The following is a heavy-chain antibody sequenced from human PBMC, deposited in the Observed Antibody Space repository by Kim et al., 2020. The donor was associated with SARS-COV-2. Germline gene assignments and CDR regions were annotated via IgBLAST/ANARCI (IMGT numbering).Heavy chain of an antibody. V-gene: IGHV4-34*01. CDR2: INHSGST. CDR1: GGSFSGYY. Sequence: SETLSLTCAVYGGSFSGYYWSCIRQPPGKGLEWIGEINHSGSTNYNPSLKSRVTISVDTSKNQFSLKLSSVTAADTAVYYCARGRRGITMVRGVNWFDPWGQGTLVTVSS. J-gene: IGHJ5*02. CDR3: ARGRRGITMVRGVNWFDP. D-gene: IGHD3-10*01.